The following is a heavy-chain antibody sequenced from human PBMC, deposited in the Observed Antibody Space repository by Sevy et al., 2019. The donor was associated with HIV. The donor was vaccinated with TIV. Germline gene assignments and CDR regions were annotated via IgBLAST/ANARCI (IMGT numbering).Heavy chain of an antibody. CDR2: ISYDGSNK. Sequence: GGSLRLSCAASGFTLSSYGMHWVRQAPGKGLEWVAVISYDGSNKYYADSVKGRFTISRDNSKNTLYLQMNSLRAEDTAVYYCAKERLYYYDSSGYDYWGQGTLVTVSS. D-gene: IGHD3-22*01. V-gene: IGHV3-30*18. CDR1: GFTLSSYG. J-gene: IGHJ4*02. CDR3: AKERLYYYDSSGYDY.